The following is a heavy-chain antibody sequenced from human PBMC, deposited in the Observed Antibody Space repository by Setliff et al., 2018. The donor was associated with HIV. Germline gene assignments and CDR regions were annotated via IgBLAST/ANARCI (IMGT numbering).Heavy chain of an antibody. V-gene: IGHV4-59*01. CDR2: FYYSGTT. CDR3: ARGVVDYDFWSGSGDYYYMDV. CDR1: GGSFSGYY. D-gene: IGHD3-3*01. Sequence: ETLSLTCAVYGGSFSGYYWSWVRQPPGKGLEWIGYFYYSGTTNYNPSLKSRVTISADTSKNQISLKVKSVTAADTAVYYCARGVVDYDFWSGSGDYYYMDVGGKGTTVTVSS. J-gene: IGHJ6*03.